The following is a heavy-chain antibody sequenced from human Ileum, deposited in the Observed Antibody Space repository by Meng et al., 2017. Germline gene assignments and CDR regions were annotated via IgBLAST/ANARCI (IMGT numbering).Heavy chain of an antibody. CDR1: GASISSHY. CDR3: ARLLDSSDWGWFDP. J-gene: IGHJ5*02. D-gene: IGHD3-22*01. CDR2: IYYRGGA. Sequence: QVQLQESGPGVVKPSETLALTCSVSGASISSHYWTWIRQPPGKGLEYIGYIYYRGGASYNPSLRSRVTMSVDTSKNQFSLNLSSVTAADTAVYYCARLLDSSDWGWFDPWGQGTLVTVSS. V-gene: IGHV4-59*08.